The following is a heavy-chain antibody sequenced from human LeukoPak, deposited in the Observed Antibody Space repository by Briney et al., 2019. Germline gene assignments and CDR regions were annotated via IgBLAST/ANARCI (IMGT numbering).Heavy chain of an antibody. CDR1: GYTFTSYA. J-gene: IGHJ5*02. Sequence: ASVKVSCKASGYTFTSYAMNWVRQAPGQGLEWMGWINTNTGNPTYPQGFTGRFVFSLDTSVSTAYLQICSLKAEDTAVYYCARDRVAFKIAAAGKNWFDPWGQGTLVTVSS. D-gene: IGHD6-13*01. CDR3: ARDRVAFKIAAAGKNWFDP. V-gene: IGHV7-4-1*01. CDR2: INTNTGNP.